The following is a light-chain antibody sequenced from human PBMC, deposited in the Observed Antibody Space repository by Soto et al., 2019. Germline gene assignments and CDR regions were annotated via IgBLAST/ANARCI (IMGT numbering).Light chain of an antibody. CDR2: LEGSGSY. V-gene: IGLV4-60*02. Sequence: QPVLTQSSSASASLGSSVKLTCTLSSGHSSYIIAWHQQQPGKAPRYLMKLEGSGSYNKGSGVPDRFSGYSSGADRYLTISNLHFDDEADYYCETGDSNTRVFGGGTQLTVL. CDR1: SGHSSYI. J-gene: IGLJ3*02. CDR3: ETGDSNTRV.